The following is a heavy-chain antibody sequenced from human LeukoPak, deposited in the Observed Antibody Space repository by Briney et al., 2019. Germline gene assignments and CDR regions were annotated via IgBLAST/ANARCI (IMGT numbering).Heavy chain of an antibody. D-gene: IGHD6-19*01. CDR3: ASPGLTVTGTYYYYSMDV. CDR1: GGSISNYY. J-gene: IGHJ6*03. V-gene: IGHV4-59*01. Sequence: PSETLSLTCAVSGGSISNYYWSWIRQPPGKGLEWIGYIYYSGSTNYNPSLKSRVTISVDTSKNQFSLKLRSVTAADTAVYYCASPGLTVTGTYYYYSMDVWGKGTRVTISS. CDR2: IYYSGST.